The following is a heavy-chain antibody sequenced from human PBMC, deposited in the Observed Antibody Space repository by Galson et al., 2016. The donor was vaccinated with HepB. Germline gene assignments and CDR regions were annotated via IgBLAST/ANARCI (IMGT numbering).Heavy chain of an antibody. V-gene: IGHV3-73*01. Sequence: SLRLSCAASGFTFSGSTIHWVRQASGKGLEWVGRVRGKTNSYSTAYTASVNGRFTISRDDSKDTAYLQMNCLKTEDTAVYYCASSTTPDYYYGMDVWGQGTTVTVSS. J-gene: IGHJ6*02. CDR1: GFTFSGST. CDR2: VRGKTNSYST. CDR3: ASSTTPDYYYGMDV. D-gene: IGHD4-11*01.